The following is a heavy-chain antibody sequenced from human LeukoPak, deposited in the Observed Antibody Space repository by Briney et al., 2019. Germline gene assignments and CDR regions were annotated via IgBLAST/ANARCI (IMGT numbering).Heavy chain of an antibody. CDR1: GGSFSGYY. D-gene: IGHD6-13*01. CDR2: INHSGST. CDR3: ARGPIAAADTD. J-gene: IGHJ4*02. Sequence: SETLSLTCAVCGGSFSGYYWSWIRQPPGKGLEWIGEINHSGSTNYNPSLKSRVTISVDTSKNQFSLKLSSVTAADTAVYYCARGPIAAADTDWGQGTLVTVSS. V-gene: IGHV4-34*01.